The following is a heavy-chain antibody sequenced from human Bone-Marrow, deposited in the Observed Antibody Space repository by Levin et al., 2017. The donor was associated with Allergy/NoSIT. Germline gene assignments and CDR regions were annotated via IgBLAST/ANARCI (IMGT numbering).Heavy chain of an antibody. CDR2: INSDGSST. J-gene: IGHJ3*02. CDR1: RFTFSSYR. V-gene: IGHV3-74*01. Sequence: PGGSLRLSSAASRFTFSSYRMHWVRQAPGKGLVWVSRINSDGSSTSYADSVKGRFTISRDHAKNTLYLQMNSLRAEDTAVYYCARGSSLVSVTTNAFDIWGPGTMVTVSS. D-gene: IGHD4-17*01. CDR3: ARGSSLVSVTTNAFDI.